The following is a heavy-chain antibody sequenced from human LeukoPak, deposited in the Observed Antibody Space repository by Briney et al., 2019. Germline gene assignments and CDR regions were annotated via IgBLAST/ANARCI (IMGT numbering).Heavy chain of an antibody. CDR1: GFTFDDYA. CDR3: AKAFIHSGYDLRHFDY. D-gene: IGHD5-12*01. J-gene: IGHJ4*02. Sequence: GRSLRLSCAASGFTFDDYAMHWVRQAPGNGLEWVSGISWNSGSIGYADSVKGRFTISRDNAKNSLYLQMNSLRAEDTALYYCAKAFIHSGYDLRHFDYWGQGTLVTVSS. V-gene: IGHV3-9*01. CDR2: ISWNSGSI.